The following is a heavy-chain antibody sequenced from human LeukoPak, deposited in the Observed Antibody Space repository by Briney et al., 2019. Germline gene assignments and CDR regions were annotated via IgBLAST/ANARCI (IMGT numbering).Heavy chain of an antibody. J-gene: IGHJ6*03. CDR2: VSSTSRFI. D-gene: IGHD3-10*01. V-gene: IGHV3-21*04. Sequence: GGSLRLSCAASGFTFTTYSMNWVRQAPGKGLEWVSFVSSTSRFISYADSVKGRFTISRDNAKNSLYLQMTSLRAEDTAVYYCAKVGPSLVRGLIRGGARYYYNYMDVWGKGTTVTISS. CDR1: GFTFTTYS. CDR3: AKVGPSLVRGLIRGGARYYYNYMDV.